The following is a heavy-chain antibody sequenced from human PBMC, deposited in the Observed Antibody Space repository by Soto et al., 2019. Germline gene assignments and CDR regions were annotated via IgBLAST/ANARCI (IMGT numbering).Heavy chain of an antibody. CDR2: INAGNGNT. CDR3: ARSSGYYYVDY. CDR1: GYTFTSYA. Sequence: QVQLVQSGAEVKKPGASVKVSCKASGYTFTSYAMHWVRQAPGQRLEWMGWINAGNGNTKYSQKFQGRVTITRDTSASTAYMELSSLRSEDTAVYSCARSSGYYYVDYWGQGTLGHRLL. V-gene: IGHV1-3*01. D-gene: IGHD3-22*01. J-gene: IGHJ4*02.